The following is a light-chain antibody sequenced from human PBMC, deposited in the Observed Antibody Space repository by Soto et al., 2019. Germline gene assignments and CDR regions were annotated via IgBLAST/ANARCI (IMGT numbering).Light chain of an antibody. V-gene: IGLV1-44*01. CDR2: SND. CDR3: AAWDDSLNGYV. CDR1: SSNIGSNS. Sequence: QSVLTQPPSASGTPVQRVTISCSGSSSNIGSNSVNWYQQLPGTAPKLLIYSNDQRPSGVPDRFSGSKSGTSASLAISGLQSEDEADYYCAAWDDSLNGYVFGTG. J-gene: IGLJ1*01.